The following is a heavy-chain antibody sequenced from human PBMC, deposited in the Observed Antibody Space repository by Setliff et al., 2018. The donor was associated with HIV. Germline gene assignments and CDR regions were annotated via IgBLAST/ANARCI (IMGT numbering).Heavy chain of an antibody. Sequence: ASVKVSCKASGYTFTSYYIHWVRQAPGQGLEWMGRINPSGGNTNYAQKLQGRVTMTTDTSTSTAYMELRSLRSDDTAVYYCARDDVGYCSGGSCYHLFDTFDIWGQGTVVTVSS. V-gene: IGHV1-46*01. D-gene: IGHD2-15*01. CDR2: INPSGGNT. CDR1: GYTFTSYY. CDR3: ARDDVGYCSGGSCYHLFDTFDI. J-gene: IGHJ3*02.